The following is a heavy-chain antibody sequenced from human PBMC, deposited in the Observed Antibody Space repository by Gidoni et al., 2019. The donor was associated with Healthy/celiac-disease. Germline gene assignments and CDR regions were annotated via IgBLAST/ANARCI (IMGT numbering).Heavy chain of an antibody. D-gene: IGHD1-26*01. CDR1: GGTFSSYA. Sequence: HVQLVQSGAEVKKPGSSVKVSCKASGGTFSSYAISWVRQAPGQGLEWMGGIIPIIGTANYAQKVQGRVTITADESTSTAYMELSRLRSEDTAVYYCARDRGSGSYYGCKEWGQGTLVTVSS. V-gene: IGHV1-69*01. CDR3: ARDRGSGSYYGCKE. J-gene: IGHJ4*02. CDR2: IIPIIGTA.